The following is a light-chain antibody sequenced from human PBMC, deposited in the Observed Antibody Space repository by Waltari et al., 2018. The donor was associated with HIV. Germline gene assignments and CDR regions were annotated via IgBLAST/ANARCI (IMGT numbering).Light chain of an antibody. CDR2: EVS. Sequence: QSALTQPPSASGSPGQSVTISCTGTTSDVGGYNYVSWYQHHPGKAPDIMIYEVSKRPSGVPDRFSGSKSGNTASLTVSGLQADDEADYYCSSYAGNNILVFGGGTKLTVL. V-gene: IGLV2-8*01. CDR3: SSYAGNNILV. CDR1: TSDVGGYNY. J-gene: IGLJ2*01.